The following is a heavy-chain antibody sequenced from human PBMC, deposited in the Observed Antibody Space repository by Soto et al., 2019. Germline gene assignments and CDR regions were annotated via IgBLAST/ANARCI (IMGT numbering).Heavy chain of an antibody. J-gene: IGHJ4*02. Sequence: SETNSLTCTVADGNISSYYWSWIRKPPGKGLEWIGYIYYSGSTNYNPSLKSRVTISVDTSKNQFSLKLSSVTAADTAVYYCARHAATYTVVAGPFDYWGQGTLVTVSS. V-gene: IGHV4-59*08. CDR1: DGNISSYY. D-gene: IGHD6-19*01. CDR2: IYYSGST. CDR3: ARHAATYTVVAGPFDY.